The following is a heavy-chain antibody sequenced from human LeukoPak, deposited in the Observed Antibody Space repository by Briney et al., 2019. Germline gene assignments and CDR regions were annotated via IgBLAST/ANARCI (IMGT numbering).Heavy chain of an antibody. J-gene: IGHJ4*02. Sequence: GSLRLSCAASEFSVGSNYMTWVRQPPGKGLEWIGEINHSGSTNYNPSLKSRVTISVDTSKNQFSLKLSSVTAADTAVYYCARGLENWNVYVFDYWGQGTLVTVSS. CDR2: INHSGST. D-gene: IGHD1-1*01. V-gene: IGHV4-34*01. CDR1: EFSVGSNY. CDR3: ARGLENWNVYVFDY.